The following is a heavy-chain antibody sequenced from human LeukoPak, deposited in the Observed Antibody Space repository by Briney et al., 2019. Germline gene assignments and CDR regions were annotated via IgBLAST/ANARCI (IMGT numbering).Heavy chain of an antibody. CDR3: AKDWNWAIDY. Sequence: GGSLRLSCAASGFTFSSYEMNWVRQAPGKGLEWVSYISSSGSTIYYADSVKGRFTISRDNAKNSLYLQMNSLRVEDMAVFYCAKDWNWAIDYWGQGTLVTVSS. CDR2: ISSSGSTI. V-gene: IGHV3-48*03. D-gene: IGHD1-7*01. CDR1: GFTFSSYE. J-gene: IGHJ4*02.